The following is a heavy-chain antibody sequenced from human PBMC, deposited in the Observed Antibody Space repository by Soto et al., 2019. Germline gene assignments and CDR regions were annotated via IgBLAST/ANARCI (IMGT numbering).Heavy chain of an antibody. CDR3: AKTGGWNWFDP. CDR2: ISPYTGDT. CDR1: GYTFTDYG. D-gene: IGHD6-19*01. Sequence: QVQLVQSGAEVKKPGASVKVSCKASGYTFTDYGISWVRQAPGQGLEWMGWISPYTGDTKYPQRLQGRDTVTADTSTSTAYMELRSLKSDDTAVYYCAKTGGWNWFDPWGQGTLVSVSS. J-gene: IGHJ5*02. V-gene: IGHV1-18*01.